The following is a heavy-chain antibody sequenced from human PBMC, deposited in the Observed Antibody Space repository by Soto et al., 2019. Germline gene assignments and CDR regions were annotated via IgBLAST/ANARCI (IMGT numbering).Heavy chain of an antibody. J-gene: IGHJ3*02. D-gene: IGHD4-17*01. CDR1: GCTCSTYA. Sequence: GGALKRSCAATGCTCSTYAMSWVRQAPGEGLEWVSAISGNGFSTYYAASVKGRFTISRDNSIHRLYMQMNSLRTGDTAVYYCAHPRGYGVFDAYDIWGQGAIVTVS. CDR2: ISGNGFST. V-gene: IGHV3-23*01. CDR3: AHPRGYGVFDAYDI.